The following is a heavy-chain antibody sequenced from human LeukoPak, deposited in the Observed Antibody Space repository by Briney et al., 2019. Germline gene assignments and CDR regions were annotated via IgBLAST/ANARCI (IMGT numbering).Heavy chain of an antibody. CDR1: GYTFTSYY. V-gene: IGHV1-46*01. CDR2: INPSGGST. J-gene: IGHJ4*02. CDR3: ARDVGFYYDSSGYPDY. D-gene: IGHD3-22*01. Sequence: ASAKVSCKASGYTFTSYYMHWVRQAPGQGLEWMGIINPSGGSTSYAQKFQGRVTMTRDTSTSTVYMELSSLRSEDTAVYYCARDVGFYYDSSGYPDYWGQGTLVTVSS.